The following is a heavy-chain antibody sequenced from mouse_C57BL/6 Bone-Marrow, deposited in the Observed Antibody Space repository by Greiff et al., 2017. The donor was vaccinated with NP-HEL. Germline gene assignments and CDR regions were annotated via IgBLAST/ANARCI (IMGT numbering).Heavy chain of an antibody. D-gene: IGHD1-1*01. CDR2: INPNNGGT. V-gene: IGHV1-22*01. CDR1: GYIFTDYN. Sequence: VQLQQSGPELVKPGASVKMSCKASGYIFTDYNMHWVKQSHGKSLEWIGYINPNNGGTSYNQKFKGKATLTVNKSSSTAYMELRSLTSEDSAVYYCARPHYYGSSDWYFDVWGTGTTVTVSS. CDR3: ARPHYYGSSDWYFDV. J-gene: IGHJ1*03.